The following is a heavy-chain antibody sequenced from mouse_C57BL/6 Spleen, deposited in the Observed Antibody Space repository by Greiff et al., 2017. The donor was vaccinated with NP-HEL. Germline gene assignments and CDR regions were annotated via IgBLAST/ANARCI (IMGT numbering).Heavy chain of an antibody. CDR3: AREGDY. V-gene: IGHV3-6*01. CDR1: GYSITSGYY. J-gene: IGHJ2*01. CDR2: ISYDGSN. Sequence: EVQLQESGPGLVKPSQSLSLTCSVTGYSITSGYYWNWIRQFPGNKLEWMGYISYDGSNNYNPSLKNRISITPDTSKNQFFLKLNSVTTEDTATYYGAREGDYWGQGTTLTVSS.